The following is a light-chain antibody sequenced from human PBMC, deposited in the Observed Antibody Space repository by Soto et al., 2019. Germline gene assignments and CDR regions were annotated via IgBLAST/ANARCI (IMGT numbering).Light chain of an antibody. V-gene: IGKV1-5*01. CDR3: QQYNGYSRT. J-gene: IGKJ1*01. CDR2: DVS. Sequence: DIQMTRSASTLSASVGYIVTITCRASQSIGDSLAWYQQKPGKAPYLLISDVSSLERGVPSRFSGSGSGTEFTLTISSMQPDDFATFYCQQYNGYSRTFGQGTKVDIK. CDR1: QSIGDS.